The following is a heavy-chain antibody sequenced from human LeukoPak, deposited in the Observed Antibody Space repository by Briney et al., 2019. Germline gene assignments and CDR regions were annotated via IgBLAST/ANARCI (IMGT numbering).Heavy chain of an antibody. CDR3: ARADSGSYYYFDY. J-gene: IGHJ4*02. CDR1: GGSFSGYY. CDR2: INHSGST. Sequence: SETLSLTCAVYGGSFSGYYWSWIRQPPGKGLEWIGEINHSGSTNYNPSLKSRVTISVDTSKNQFSLKLSSVTAADTAVYYCARADSGSYYYFDYWGQGTLVTVSS. D-gene: IGHD1-26*01. V-gene: IGHV4-34*01.